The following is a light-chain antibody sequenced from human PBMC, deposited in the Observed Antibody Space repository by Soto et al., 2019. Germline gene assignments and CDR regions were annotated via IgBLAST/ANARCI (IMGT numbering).Light chain of an antibody. CDR2: DVS. CDR3: SSYTSSGTLVV. J-gene: IGLJ2*01. CDR1: SSDVGGYNY. V-gene: IGLV2-14*01. Sequence: QSALTQPASVSGSPGQSITISCTGTSSDVGGYNYVSWYQQHPGKAPKLMIYDVSNRPSGVSNRFSGSKSGNTASLTISGLHAEDAADYYCSSYTSSGTLVVFGGGTKVTVL.